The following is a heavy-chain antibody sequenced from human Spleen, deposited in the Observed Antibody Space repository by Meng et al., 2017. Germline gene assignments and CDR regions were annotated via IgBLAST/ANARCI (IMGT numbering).Heavy chain of an antibody. Sequence: ASVKVSCKASGGTFSSYAISWVRQAPGQGLEYMGWINTNTGKPTYAQDFTGRFAFSLDTSVSTAYLEITSERSEDTAVYYCARKVGGRPIDYWGQGTLVTVSS. CDR3: ARKVGGRPIDY. J-gene: IGHJ4*02. CDR2: INTNTGKP. CDR1: GGTFSSYA. D-gene: IGHD6-6*01. V-gene: IGHV7-4-1*02.